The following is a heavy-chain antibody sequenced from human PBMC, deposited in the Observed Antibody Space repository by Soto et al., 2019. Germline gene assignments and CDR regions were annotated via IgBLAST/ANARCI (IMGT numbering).Heavy chain of an antibody. CDR1: GGSFSGYY. Sequence: QVQLQQWGAGLLKPSETLSLTCAVYGGSFSGYYWSWIRQPPGKGLEWMGEINHSGSTNYNPSLKRRVTISVDTSKNQFSLKLSSVTAADTAVYYCARWVVPAANFDYWGQGTLVTVSS. J-gene: IGHJ4*02. D-gene: IGHD2-2*01. CDR3: ARWVVPAANFDY. CDR2: INHSGST. V-gene: IGHV4-34*01.